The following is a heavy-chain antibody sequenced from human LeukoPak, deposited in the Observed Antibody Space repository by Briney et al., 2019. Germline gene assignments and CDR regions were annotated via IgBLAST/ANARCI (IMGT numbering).Heavy chain of an antibody. J-gene: IGHJ5*02. CDR2: IYTSGST. V-gene: IGHV4-4*07. D-gene: IGHD1-26*01. CDR1: GGSISRYY. Sequence: SETLSLTCTVSGGSISRYYWSWFRQSAGKGLEWIGRIYTSGSTNCNPSLKSRVTMSVDTSKNQFSLNLTSVTAADTAVYYCARGGTIDWFDPWGQGTLVTVSS. CDR3: ARGGTIDWFDP.